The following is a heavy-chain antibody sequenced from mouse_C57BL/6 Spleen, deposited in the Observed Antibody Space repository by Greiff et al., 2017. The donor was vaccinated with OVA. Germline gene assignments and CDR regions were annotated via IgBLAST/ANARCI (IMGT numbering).Heavy chain of an antibody. Sequence: GGGLVQPKGSLKLSCAASGFSFNTYAMNWVRQAPGKGLEWVARIRSKSNNYATYYADSVKDRFTISRDDSESMLYLQMNNLKTEDTAMYYCVGGYDGYDYAMDYWGQGTSVTVSS. CDR3: VGGYDGYDYAMDY. CDR1: GFSFNTYA. D-gene: IGHD2-3*01. CDR2: IRSKSNNYAT. J-gene: IGHJ4*01. V-gene: IGHV10-1*01.